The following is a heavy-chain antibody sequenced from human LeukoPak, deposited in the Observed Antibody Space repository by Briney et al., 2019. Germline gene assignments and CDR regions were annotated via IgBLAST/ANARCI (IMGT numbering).Heavy chain of an antibody. V-gene: IGHV1-18*01. Sequence: GASVKVSCKASGYTLTSYGISWVRQAPGQGLEWMGWISGYNGNTNYAQKFQGRVTMTTDTSTSTAYMELRSLKSDDTAVYYCAGEDSSGLYFDYWGQGTLVTVSS. CDR1: GYTLTSYG. J-gene: IGHJ4*02. D-gene: IGHD6-13*01. CDR3: AGEDSSGLYFDY. CDR2: ISGYNGNT.